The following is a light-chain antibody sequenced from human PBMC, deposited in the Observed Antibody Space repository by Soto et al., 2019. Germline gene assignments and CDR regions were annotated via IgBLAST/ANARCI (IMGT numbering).Light chain of an antibody. V-gene: IGLV2-14*03. CDR2: DVS. J-gene: IGLJ1*01. CDR3: SSYTSSSTYV. CDR1: ISDVGGYNY. Sequence: QSVLTQPASVSGSPGQSITISCTGTISDVGGYNYVSWYQQHPGKAPKLMIFDVSNRPSGVSNRFSGSKSGYTASLTISGLQAEDETEYYCSSYTSSSTYVFGTGTKVTVL.